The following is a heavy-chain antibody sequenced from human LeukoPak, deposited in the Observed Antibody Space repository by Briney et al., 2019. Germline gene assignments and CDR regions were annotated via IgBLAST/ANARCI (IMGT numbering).Heavy chain of an antibody. Sequence: ASVKVSCKASGYTFTRYYMHWERQAPGQGLEWMGIINPSGGSTSYAQKFQGRVTMTRDTSTSTVYMELSSLRSEDTAVYYCARETFPNYYYYGMDVWGQGTTVTVSS. D-gene: IGHD2-21*01. J-gene: IGHJ6*02. V-gene: IGHV1-46*01. CDR1: GYTFTRYY. CDR2: INPSGGST. CDR3: ARETFPNYYYYGMDV.